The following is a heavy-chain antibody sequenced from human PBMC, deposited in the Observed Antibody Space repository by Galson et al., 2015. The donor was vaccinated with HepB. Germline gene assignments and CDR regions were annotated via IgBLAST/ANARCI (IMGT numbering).Heavy chain of an antibody. CDR1: GFTFSSYA. D-gene: IGHD1-26*01. CDR2: ISYDGSNK. CDR3: AKADLLGDHDH. J-gene: IGHJ4*02. V-gene: IGHV3-30*04. Sequence: SLRLSCAASGFTFSSYAMHWVRQAPGKGLEWVAVISYDGSNKYYADSVKGRFTISRDNSKNTLYLQMNSLRAEDTAVYYCAKADLLGDHDHWGQGTLVTVSS.